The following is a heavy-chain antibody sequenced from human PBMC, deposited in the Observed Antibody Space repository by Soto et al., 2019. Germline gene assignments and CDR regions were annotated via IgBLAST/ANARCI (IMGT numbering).Heavy chain of an antibody. CDR1: GGSISSSSYY. Sequence: QLQLQESGPGLVKPSETLSLTCTVSGGSISSSSYYWGWIRQPPGKGLEWIGSIYYSGSTYYNPSLKSRVTISVDTSKNQFSLKLSSVTAADTAVYYCAVREKYLNWLDPWGQGTLVTVSS. CDR2: IYYSGST. V-gene: IGHV4-39*01. J-gene: IGHJ5*02. CDR3: AVREKYLNWLDP. D-gene: IGHD2-2*01.